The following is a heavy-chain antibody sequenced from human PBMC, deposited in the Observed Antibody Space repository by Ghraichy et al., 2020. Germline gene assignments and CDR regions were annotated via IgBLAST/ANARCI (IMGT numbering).Heavy chain of an antibody. CDR2: IFYNGRT. J-gene: IGHJ4*02. V-gene: IGHV4-61*01. D-gene: IGHD5-12*01. CDR3: ARDARDSGYDSLDI. Sequence: SETLSLTCTVSGGSVSNSNYNWSWVRQPPGKKLEWIVYIFYNGRTKYAPSLGSRVTMSIDTAKNQLSMRLTAVTAADTVIYYCARDARDSGYDSLDIWGRGTMVCVTS. CDR1: GGSVSNSNYN.